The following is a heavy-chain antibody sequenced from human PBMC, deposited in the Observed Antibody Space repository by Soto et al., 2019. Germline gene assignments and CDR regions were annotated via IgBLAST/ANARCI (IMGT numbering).Heavy chain of an antibody. V-gene: IGHV3-23*01. CDR3: AKDTRYGGNTGRVDY. Sequence: SLRLSCAASGFTFSSYAMSWVRQAPGKGLEWVSAISGSGGSTYYADSVKGRFTISRDNSKNTLYLQMNSLRAEDTAVYYCAKDTRYGGNTGRVDYWGQGTLVTVSS. D-gene: IGHD4-17*01. CDR1: GFTFSSYA. CDR2: ISGSGGST. J-gene: IGHJ4*02.